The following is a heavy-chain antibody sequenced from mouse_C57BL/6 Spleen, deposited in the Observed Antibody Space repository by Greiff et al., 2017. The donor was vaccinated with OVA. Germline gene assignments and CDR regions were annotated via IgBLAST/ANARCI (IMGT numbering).Heavy chain of an antibody. V-gene: IGHV1-55*01. CDR3: ASGAYDYFLLFDY. D-gene: IGHD2-4*01. CDR1: GYTFTSYW. J-gene: IGHJ2*01. CDR2: IYPGSGST. Sequence: VQLQQPGAELVKPGASVKMSCKASGYTFTSYWITWVKQRPGQGLEWIGDIYPGSGSTNYNEKFKSKATLTVDTSSSTAYMQLISLTSEDSAVYYCASGAYDYFLLFDYWGQGTTRTVSS.